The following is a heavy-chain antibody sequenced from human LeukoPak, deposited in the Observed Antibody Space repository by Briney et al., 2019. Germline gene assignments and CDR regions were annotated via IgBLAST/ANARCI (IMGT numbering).Heavy chain of an antibody. CDR1: GFTFSSYD. D-gene: IGHD5-18*01. CDR2: IGTAGDT. J-gene: IGHJ4*02. V-gene: IGHV3-13*01. CDR3: ARGGGPGYSYGLIDY. Sequence: GGSLRLSCAASGFTFSSYDMHWVRQATGKGLEWVSAIGTAGDTYYPGSVKGRFTISRENAKNSLYLQMNSLRAGDTAVYYCARGGGPGYSYGLIDYWGQGTLVTVSS.